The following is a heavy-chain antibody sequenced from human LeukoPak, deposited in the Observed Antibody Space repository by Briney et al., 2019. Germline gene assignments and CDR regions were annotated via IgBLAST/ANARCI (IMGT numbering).Heavy chain of an antibody. V-gene: IGHV4-4*09. D-gene: IGHD4-17*01. CDR1: GGSISSYY. Sequence: SETLSLTCTVSGGSISSYYWSWIRQPPGKGLEWIGYIYSSGSTYYNPSLKSRVTISVDTSKNQFSLKLSSVTAADTAVYYCARDYGDYPNWSDPWGQGTLVTVSS. CDR3: ARDYGDYPNWSDP. J-gene: IGHJ5*02. CDR2: IYSSGST.